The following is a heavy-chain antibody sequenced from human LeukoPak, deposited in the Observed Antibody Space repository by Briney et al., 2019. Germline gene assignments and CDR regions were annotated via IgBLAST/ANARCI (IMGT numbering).Heavy chain of an antibody. CDR3: ARIRYYYDSSGYSSTYYFDY. J-gene: IGHJ4*02. D-gene: IGHD3-22*01. CDR1: GFSLSTSGMS. V-gene: IGHV2-70*01. Sequence: ESGPALVKPTQTLTLTCTFSGFSLSTSGMSVNWIRQPPGKALEWLAPIDWDDDKYYSTSLKTRLTISKDTSKNQVVLTLTNMDPVDTATYYCARIRYYYDSSGYSSTYYFDYWGQGTLVTVSS. CDR2: IDWDDDK.